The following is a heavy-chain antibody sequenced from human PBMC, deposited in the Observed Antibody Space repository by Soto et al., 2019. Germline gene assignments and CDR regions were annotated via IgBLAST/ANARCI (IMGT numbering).Heavy chain of an antibody. CDR2: IKQDGSEK. Sequence: GGSLRLSCAASGYTFSSYWMSWVRQTPGKGLEWVANIKQDGSEKWYVDSVKGRFTISRDNAKKSLYLQMNSLRVEDTAVYYCARGDYHDSSGPFSDAFDIWGQGTMVTVSS. J-gene: IGHJ3*02. D-gene: IGHD3-22*01. CDR3: ARGDYHDSSGPFSDAFDI. V-gene: IGHV3-7*04. CDR1: GYTFSSYW.